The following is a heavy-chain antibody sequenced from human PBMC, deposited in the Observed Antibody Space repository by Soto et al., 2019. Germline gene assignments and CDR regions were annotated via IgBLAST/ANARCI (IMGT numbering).Heavy chain of an antibody. Sequence: ASVKVSCKTSGYSFTGYYIHWVRQAPGQGLEWMGWINPNSGATLYARKFQGRVTISADKSISSAYLQWSSLRASDTAMYYCARGGVSTRTFDYWGQGTPVTVSS. D-gene: IGHD3-3*01. J-gene: IGHJ4*02. CDR2: INPNSGAT. CDR3: ARGGVSTRTFDY. V-gene: IGHV1-2*02. CDR1: GYSFTGYY.